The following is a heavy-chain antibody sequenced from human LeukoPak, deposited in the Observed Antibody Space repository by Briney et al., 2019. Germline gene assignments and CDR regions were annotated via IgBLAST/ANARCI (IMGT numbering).Heavy chain of an antibody. J-gene: IGHJ6*02. V-gene: IGHV1-69*04. D-gene: IGHD3-10*01. Sequence: GASVKVSCKASGGTFSSYAISWVRQAPGQGLEWMGRIIPILGIANYAQKFQGRVTITADKSTSTAYMDMSSLTSEDTPVYYYARDQLLWFGELLDNYYYYYGMDVWGQGTTVTVSS. CDR2: IIPILGIA. CDR1: GGTFSSYA. CDR3: ARDQLLWFGELLDNYYYYYGMDV.